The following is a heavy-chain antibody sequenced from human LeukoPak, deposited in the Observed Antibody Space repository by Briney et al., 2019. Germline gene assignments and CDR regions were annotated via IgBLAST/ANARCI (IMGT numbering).Heavy chain of an antibody. D-gene: IGHD3-3*01. Sequence: PSETLSLTCTVSGGSISSGSYYWSWIRQPAGKGLEWIGRIYTSGSTNYNPSLKSRVTISVDTSKNQFSLKLSSVTAADTAVYYCATGVDFWSGYYPDWGQGTLVTVSS. V-gene: IGHV4-61*02. J-gene: IGHJ4*02. CDR3: ATGVDFWSGYYPD. CDR1: GGSISSGSYY. CDR2: IYTSGST.